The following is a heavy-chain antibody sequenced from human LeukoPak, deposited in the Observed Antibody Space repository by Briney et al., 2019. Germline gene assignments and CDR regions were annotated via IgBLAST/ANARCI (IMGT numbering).Heavy chain of an antibody. D-gene: IGHD6-13*01. Sequence: PSETLTLTCTVSGGPISSYYWSWIRQPPGKGLEWIGYIYYSGNTNYNPSLKSRVPISVDTSKNQFTLKLSSVTAADTVVYYCAGSANDIAAADFDYWGQGTLVTVSS. CDR2: IYYSGNT. V-gene: IGHV4-59*08. CDR3: AGSANDIAAADFDY. J-gene: IGHJ4*02. CDR1: GGPISSYY.